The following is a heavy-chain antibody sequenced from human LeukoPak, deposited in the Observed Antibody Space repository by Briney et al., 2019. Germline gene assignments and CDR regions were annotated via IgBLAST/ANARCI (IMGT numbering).Heavy chain of an antibody. D-gene: IGHD3-22*01. Sequence: PGGSLRLSCAASGFTFSSYSMNWVRQAPGKGLEWVSSISSSSSYIYYADSVKGRFTISRDNAKNSPYLQMNSLRAEDTAVYYCARASEDYYDSSGYGNFDYWGQGTLVTVSS. V-gene: IGHV3-21*01. CDR3: ARASEDYYDSSGYGNFDY. CDR1: GFTFSSYS. J-gene: IGHJ4*02. CDR2: ISSSSSYI.